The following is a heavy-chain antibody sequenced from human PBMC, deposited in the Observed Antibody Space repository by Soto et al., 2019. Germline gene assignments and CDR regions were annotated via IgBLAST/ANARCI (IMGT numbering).Heavy chain of an antibody. Sequence: QVQPVQSGAEVKKPGSSVKVSCKASGGTFSSYAISWVRQAPGQGLEWMGGIIPIFGTANYAQKFQGRVTITADESTSTAYMELSSLRSEDTAVYYCARDGYYYDSSGYYYYFDYWGQGTLVTVSS. CDR3: ARDGYYYDSSGYYYYFDY. CDR2: IIPIFGTA. J-gene: IGHJ4*02. D-gene: IGHD3-22*01. CDR1: GGTFSSYA. V-gene: IGHV1-69*12.